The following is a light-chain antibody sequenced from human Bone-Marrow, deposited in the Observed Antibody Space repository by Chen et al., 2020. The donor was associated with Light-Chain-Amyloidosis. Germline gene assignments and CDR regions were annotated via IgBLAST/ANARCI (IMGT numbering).Light chain of an antibody. CDR1: SSNIGSNT. V-gene: IGLV1-44*01. J-gene: IGLJ3*02. CDR3: AAWYDSLNGWV. Sequence: QSVLTQPPSASGTPGQRVTISCSGSSSNIGSNTVNWYQQLPGTAPKLLIYKNNQRPSGSPDLFSGSTSGTSASLAISGLQSEDEADYYCAAWYDSLNGWVFGGGTKLTVL. CDR2: KNN.